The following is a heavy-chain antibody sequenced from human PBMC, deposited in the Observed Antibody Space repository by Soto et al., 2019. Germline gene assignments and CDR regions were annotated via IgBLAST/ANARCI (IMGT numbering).Heavy chain of an antibody. CDR1: GVSISSHDW. Sequence: QVQLQESGPGLVKPSGTLSLTCAVSGVSISSHDWWTWVRQPPGKGLEGIGESHQSGNTNYNSSLESRFTISGDKTKNQFSLKLSSVTVAYTAVYDCATRDSSRFYWGQGTLVTVSS. J-gene: IGHJ4*02. CDR2: SHQSGNT. V-gene: IGHV4-4*02. D-gene: IGHD6-13*01. CDR3: ATRDSSRFY.